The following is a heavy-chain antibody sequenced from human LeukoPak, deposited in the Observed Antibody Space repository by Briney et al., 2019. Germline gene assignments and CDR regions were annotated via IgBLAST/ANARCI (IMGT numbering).Heavy chain of an antibody. Sequence: TSQTLSLTCAVSGGSISSGGYSWSWIRQPPGKGLEWIGYMYYSGTTNSNPSLKSRVTISVDTSKNEFSLKLSSVTAADTAVYYCARAVLNRFNFDNWGQGTLVTVSS. D-gene: IGHD3-16*02. CDR2: MYYSGTT. J-gene: IGHJ4*02. V-gene: IGHV4-61*08. CDR3: ARAVLNRFNFDN. CDR1: GGSISSGGYS.